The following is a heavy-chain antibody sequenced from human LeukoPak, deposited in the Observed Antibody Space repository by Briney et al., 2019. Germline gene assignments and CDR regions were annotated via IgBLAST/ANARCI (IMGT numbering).Heavy chain of an antibody. CDR1: EFTFSNAW. CDR2: IKSKTDGGTT. J-gene: IGHJ4*02. V-gene: IGHV3-15*01. D-gene: IGHD3-22*01. CDR3: TTDGYYYDSSGYYYVDY. Sequence: GGSLRLSCAASEFTFSNAWMSWVRQAPGKGLEWVGRIKSKTDGGTTDYAAPVKGRFTISRDDSKNTLYLQMNSLKTEDTAVYYCTTDGYYYDSSGYYYVDYWGQGTLVTVSS.